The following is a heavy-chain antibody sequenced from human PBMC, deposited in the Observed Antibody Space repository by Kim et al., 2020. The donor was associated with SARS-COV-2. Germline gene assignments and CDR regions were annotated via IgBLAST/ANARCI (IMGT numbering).Heavy chain of an antibody. Sequence: GGSLRLSCAASGFTFSSSEMNWVRQAPGKGLEWVSYISSSGSTIYYSYSGKGRFTHSRDNAKNSLYLQMNSLRADDTAVYYCARDLAIPIFEVVIDYYYIDVWGKGSTVSVTS. V-gene: IGHV3-48*03. D-gene: IGHD3-3*02. CDR2: ISSSGSTI. CDR1: GFTFSSSE. CDR3: ARDLAIPIFEVVIDYYYIDV. J-gene: IGHJ6*03.